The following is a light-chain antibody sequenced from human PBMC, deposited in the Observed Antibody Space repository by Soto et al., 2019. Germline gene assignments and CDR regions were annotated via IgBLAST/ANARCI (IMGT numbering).Light chain of an antibody. J-gene: IGKJ2*01. V-gene: IGKV3-15*01. Sequence: ILMRQSPATLSVSPGERATLACRTSQSVSSNLAWYQQRPGQAPRLLIYGASTRATGIPARFSGSGSGTEFFLTISSLQPEDSAVYYCQQRSNWPPTFGQGTKLEIK. CDR3: QQRSNWPPT. CDR2: GAS. CDR1: QSVSSN.